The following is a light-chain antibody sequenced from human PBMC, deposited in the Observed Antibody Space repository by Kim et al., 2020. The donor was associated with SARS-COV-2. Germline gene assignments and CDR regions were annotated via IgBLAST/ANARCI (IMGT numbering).Light chain of an antibody. CDR2: KAS. Sequence: ASVGDTVTTTGRASEAISSWMAWYQERPGKAPKLLIHKASNLESGVPSRFSGSGSGTEFTLTISSLQPDDSATYYCQQYHGYPYTFGQGTKLEI. CDR3: QQYHGYPYT. J-gene: IGKJ2*01. V-gene: IGKV1-5*03. CDR1: EAISSW.